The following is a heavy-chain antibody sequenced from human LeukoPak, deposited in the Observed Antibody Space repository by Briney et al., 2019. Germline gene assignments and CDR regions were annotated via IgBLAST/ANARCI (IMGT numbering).Heavy chain of an antibody. J-gene: IGHJ4*02. Sequence: GGSLRLSCAASGFTVSSNYMSWVRQAPGKGLEWVSVIYGGGSTDYADSVKGRFTISRDNLKNTLYLQMNSLRAEDTAVYYCAKDLPAVVTPDYWGQGTLVTVSS. CDR2: IYGGGST. D-gene: IGHD4-23*01. CDR3: AKDLPAVVTPDY. CDR1: GFTVSSNY. V-gene: IGHV3-53*01.